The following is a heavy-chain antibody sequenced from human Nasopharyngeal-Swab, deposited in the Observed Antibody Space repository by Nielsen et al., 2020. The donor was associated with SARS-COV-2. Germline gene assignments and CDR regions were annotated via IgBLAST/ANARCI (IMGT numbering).Heavy chain of an antibody. CDR2: IYYGGST. CDR1: GGSISSSTYY. Sequence: SETLSLTCTVSGGSISSSTYYWAWIRQPPGKGLEWIGSIYYGGSTYYNPSLKSRVTISVDTSKIQFSRKLSSVTAADTAVYYCATLSSSWYEYYFDYWGQGTLVTVSS. D-gene: IGHD6-13*01. CDR3: ATLSSSWYEYYFDY. V-gene: IGHV4-39*01. J-gene: IGHJ4*02.